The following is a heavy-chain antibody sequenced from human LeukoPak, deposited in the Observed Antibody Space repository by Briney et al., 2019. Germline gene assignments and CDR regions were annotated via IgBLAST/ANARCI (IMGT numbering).Heavy chain of an antibody. J-gene: IGHJ4*02. Sequence: SETLSLTCTVSGGSISRSSYYWGWIRQPPGKGLEWIGSIYYSGSTYYNPSLKSRVTISVDTSKNQFSLKLSSVTAADTAVYYCARHSYSSGWPVDYWGQGTLVTVSS. V-gene: IGHV4-39*01. CDR3: ARHSYSSGWPVDY. CDR1: GGSISRSSYY. CDR2: IYYSGST. D-gene: IGHD6-19*01.